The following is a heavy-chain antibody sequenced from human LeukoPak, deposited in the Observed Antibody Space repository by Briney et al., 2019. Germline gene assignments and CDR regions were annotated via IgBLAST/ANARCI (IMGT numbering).Heavy chain of an antibody. Sequence: SETLSLTCTVSGGSISSYYWSWIRQPPGKGLEWIGYIYYSGSTNYNPSLKSRVTISVDTSKNQFSLKLSSVTAADTAVYYCAREEWGYWFDPWGQGTLVTVSS. CDR3: AREEWGYWFDP. J-gene: IGHJ5*02. V-gene: IGHV4-59*01. D-gene: IGHD3-3*01. CDR1: GGSISSYY. CDR2: IYYSGST.